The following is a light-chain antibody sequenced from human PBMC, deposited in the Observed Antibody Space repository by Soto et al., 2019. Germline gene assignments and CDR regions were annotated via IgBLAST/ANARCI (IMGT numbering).Light chain of an antibody. CDR1: QSISSY. V-gene: IGKV1-39*01. Sequence: DIQMTQSPSSLSASVGDRVTITCRASQSISSYLNWYQQKPGKAPKLLIYAASSLQSGVPSRFSGSGSGTEFTLTISRLQPEDFATYYCQQSYSPLTFGGGTKVEIK. CDR3: QQSYSPLT. CDR2: AAS. J-gene: IGKJ4*01.